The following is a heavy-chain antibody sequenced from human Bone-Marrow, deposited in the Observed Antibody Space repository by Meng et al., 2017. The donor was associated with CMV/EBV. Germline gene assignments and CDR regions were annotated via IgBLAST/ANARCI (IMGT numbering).Heavy chain of an antibody. CDR1: GFTFSSYW. CDR2: INHSGST. D-gene: IGHD2/OR15-2a*01. J-gene: IGHJ5*02. V-gene: IGHV4-34*01. CDR3: ASSGRCGAGTTPPVSVGLDA. Sequence: ESLKISCAASGFTFSSYWMSWVRQPPGKGLEWIGKINHSGSTNYNPSLNSRVTISVDTSKNPFSVKLSSVTAADTAAYYWASSGRCGAGTTPPVSVGLDAWGQGTMVTVSS.